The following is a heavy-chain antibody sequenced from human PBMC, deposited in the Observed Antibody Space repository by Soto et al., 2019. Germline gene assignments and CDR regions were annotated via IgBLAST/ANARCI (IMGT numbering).Heavy chain of an antibody. CDR3: ARQAGGF. D-gene: IGHD3-16*01. CDR1: GGSFSGYY. V-gene: IGHV4-34*01. J-gene: IGHJ4*02. Sequence: SETLSLTCAVYGGSFSGYYWSWIRQPPGKGLEWIGEMNHSGSSNYNPSLKSRVTISLDTSKNQFSLKLSSVTAADTAVYYCARQAGGFWGLGTLVTVSS. CDR2: MNHSGSS.